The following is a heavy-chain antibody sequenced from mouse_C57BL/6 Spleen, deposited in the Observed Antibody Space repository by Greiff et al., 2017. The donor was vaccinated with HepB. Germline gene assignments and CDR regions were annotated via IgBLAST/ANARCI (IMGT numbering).Heavy chain of an antibody. D-gene: IGHD2-3*01. J-gene: IGHJ3*01. CDR1: GFTFSSYG. Sequence: EVQLVESGGDLVKPGGSLKLSCAASGFTFSSYGMSWVRQTPDKRLEWVATISSGGSYTYYPDSVKGRFTISRDTAKNTRYLQMRSLKSEDTAMYYCARHGRADGYPFAYWGQGTPVTVSA. CDR3: ARHGRADGYPFAY. CDR2: ISSGGSYT. V-gene: IGHV5-6*01.